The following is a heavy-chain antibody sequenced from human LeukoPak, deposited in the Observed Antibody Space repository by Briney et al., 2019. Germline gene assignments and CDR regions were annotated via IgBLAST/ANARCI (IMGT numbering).Heavy chain of an antibody. CDR3: AKDSLRWSYFYYGMDV. CDR1: GFTLSSYG. Sequence: PGRSLRLSCAASGFTLSSYGMHWVRQAPGKGLEWVAVISYAGSNKYYVDSVKGRFTISRDNSKNMLYLQMNSLRAEDTAVYYCAKDSLRWSYFYYGMDVWGQGTTVTVSS. D-gene: IGHD4-23*01. J-gene: IGHJ6*02. V-gene: IGHV3-30*18. CDR2: ISYAGSNK.